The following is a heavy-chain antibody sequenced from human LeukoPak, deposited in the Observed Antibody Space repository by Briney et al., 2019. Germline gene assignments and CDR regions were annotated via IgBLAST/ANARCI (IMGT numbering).Heavy chain of an antibody. V-gene: IGHV3-23*01. D-gene: IGHD6-19*01. CDR1: GFTFSSYG. J-gene: IGHJ5*02. CDR2: ISGSGGST. CDR3: AKKRIAVAGTYWFDP. Sequence: GGSLRLSCAASGFTFSSYGMSWVRQAPGKGLEWVSAISGSGGSTYYADSVKGRFTISRDNSKNTLYLQMNSLRAEDTAVYYCAKKRIAVAGTYWFDPWGQGTLVTVSS.